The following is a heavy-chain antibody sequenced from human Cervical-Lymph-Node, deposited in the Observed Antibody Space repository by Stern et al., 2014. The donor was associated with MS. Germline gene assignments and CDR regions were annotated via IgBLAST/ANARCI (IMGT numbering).Heavy chain of an antibody. Sequence: QVQLVQSGSELKKPGASVKVSCKASGYTFTSYPMNWVRQAPGQGLECMGWINTNTGNPTYAQGFTGRFVFSLDPSVSTAYLQISSLKAEDTAVYYCKRVWSHYGDYGMDVWGQGTTVTVSS. D-gene: IGHD4-17*01. J-gene: IGHJ6*02. CDR1: GYTFTSYP. V-gene: IGHV7-4-1*02. CDR2: INTNTGNP. CDR3: KRVWSHYGDYGMDV.